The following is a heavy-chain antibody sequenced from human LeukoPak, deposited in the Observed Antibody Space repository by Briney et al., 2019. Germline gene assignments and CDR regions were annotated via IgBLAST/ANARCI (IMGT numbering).Heavy chain of an antibody. D-gene: IGHD6-13*01. CDR1: GFTFSTYA. V-gene: IGHV3-23*01. Sequence: GGSLRLSCAASGFTFSTYAMTWVRQAPGKGLEWVSGISSSGGTTYHADSVKGRFTISRDNSKNTLYLQMNSLRAEDTAVYYCARVKGSSWAGPIGYWGQGTLVTVSS. J-gene: IGHJ4*02. CDR3: ARVKGSSWAGPIGY. CDR2: ISSSGGTT.